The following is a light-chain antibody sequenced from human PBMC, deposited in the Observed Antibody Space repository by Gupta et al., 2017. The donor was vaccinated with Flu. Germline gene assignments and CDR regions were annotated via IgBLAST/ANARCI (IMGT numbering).Light chain of an antibody. CDR3: SSYTSTNTFYV. CDR1: SSDVGGSNY. V-gene: IGLV2-14*01. CDR2: DVS. Sequence: QSALTQPASVSGSPGQSITISCTGTSSDVGGSNYVSWYQQHPGKAPKLMIYDVSNRPSGVSSLFSGSKSGNTASLTISGLEAEDESDYYCSSYTSTNTFYVFGTGTKVTVL. J-gene: IGLJ1*01.